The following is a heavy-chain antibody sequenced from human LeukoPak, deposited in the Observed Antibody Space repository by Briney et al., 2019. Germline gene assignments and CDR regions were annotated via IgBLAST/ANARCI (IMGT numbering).Heavy chain of an antibody. D-gene: IGHD5-18*01. CDR2: IYYSGST. V-gene: IGHV4-59*01. CDR3: ARVDRAMANDAFDI. J-gene: IGHJ3*02. Sequence: PSETLSLTCTVSGGSISSYYWSWIRQPPGKGLEWIGYIYYSGSTNYNPSLKSRVTISVDTSKNQFSLKLSSVTAADTAVYYCARVDRAMANDAFDIWGQGTTVTVSS. CDR1: GGSISSYY.